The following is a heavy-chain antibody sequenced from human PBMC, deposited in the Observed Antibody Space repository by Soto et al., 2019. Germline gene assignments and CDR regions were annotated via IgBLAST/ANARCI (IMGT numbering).Heavy chain of an antibody. Sequence: EVRLVESGGGSVKPEGSLRLSCTASGLRLSDGWMNWVHQTPGKGLEWVGRIKSKADGGTVDYAAPVNGRFTISRDDSRNMLYLQMNNLRADDTGIYYCTRRPKARDAGVDPLAYWGQGALVTVSS. V-gene: IGHV3-15*07. CDR3: TRRPKARDAGVDPLAY. J-gene: IGHJ4*02. D-gene: IGHD3-10*01. CDR2: IKSKADGGTV. CDR1: GLRLSDGW.